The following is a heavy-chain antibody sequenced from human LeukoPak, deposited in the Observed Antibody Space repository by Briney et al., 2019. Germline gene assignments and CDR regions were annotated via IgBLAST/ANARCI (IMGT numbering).Heavy chain of an antibody. J-gene: IGHJ3*02. V-gene: IGHV3-23*01. CDR1: GFTFSNYA. D-gene: IGHD6-19*01. CDR2: ISDGGGGT. Sequence: PGGSLRLSCAASGFTFSNYAMSWVRQAPGKGLEWVSTISDGGGGTYYADSVKGRFTISRDNSKNTLHVQMNSLRVEDTAVYYCARDRVAGTYDAFDIWGQGTMVSVSS. CDR3: ARDRVAGTYDAFDI.